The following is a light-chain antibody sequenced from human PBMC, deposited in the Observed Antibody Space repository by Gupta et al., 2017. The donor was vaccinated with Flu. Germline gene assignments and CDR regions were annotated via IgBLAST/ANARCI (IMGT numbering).Light chain of an antibody. Sequence: EIVMTQSPATLSVSPGERATLSCRASQTVRSNLAWYQQKPGRAPRLLIYGASTRATGIPARFSGSGSGTELTLTITSRQLEDFAIYYCQQDKDWPPITFGRGTKVEIK. J-gene: IGKJ4*01. CDR1: QTVRSN. CDR2: GAS. V-gene: IGKV3-15*01. CDR3: QQDKDWPPIT.